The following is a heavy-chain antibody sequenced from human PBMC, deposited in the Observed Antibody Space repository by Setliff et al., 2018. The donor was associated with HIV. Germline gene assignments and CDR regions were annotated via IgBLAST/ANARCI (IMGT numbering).Heavy chain of an antibody. CDR1: GGTFSDYS. J-gene: IGHJ6*03. CDR3: ARGRCTGGTCSGRYSYLRIDV. Sequence: PSETLSLTCAVYGGTFSDYSWTWIRRPPGKGLEWIGEIHHSGRTEYNPSLTSRITMPVDSSKNQFSLRLTSVAAADTAVYYCARGRCTGGTCSGRYSYLRIDVWGKGTTVTVSS. D-gene: IGHD2-8*02. CDR2: IHHSGRT. V-gene: IGHV4-34*01.